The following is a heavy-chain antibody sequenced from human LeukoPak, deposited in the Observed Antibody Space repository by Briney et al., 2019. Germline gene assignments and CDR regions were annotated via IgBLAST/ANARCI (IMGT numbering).Heavy chain of an antibody. Sequence: GGSLRLSCAASGFTFSSYVMSWVRQAPGKGLEWVSTISGSGDSTYYADSVKGRLTISRDNSKNTLYLQMNSLRAEDTAVYYCAKIRNSGSYHGAFDIWGQGTMVTVSS. CDR2: ISGSGDST. J-gene: IGHJ3*02. CDR3: AKIRNSGSYHGAFDI. V-gene: IGHV3-23*01. CDR1: GFTFSSYV. D-gene: IGHD1-26*01.